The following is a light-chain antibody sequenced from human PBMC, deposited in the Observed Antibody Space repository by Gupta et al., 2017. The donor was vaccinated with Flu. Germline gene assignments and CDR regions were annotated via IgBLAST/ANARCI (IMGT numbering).Light chain of an antibody. CDR2: DAS. Sequence: EIVLTQSPATLSLSPGERATLSCRASQDIITYLAWYQQKPGQTPRLLIYDASKRTNGSPARFSGSGGGTDHNLTISSREPEDFEVYYCQQQHNSHPPFTFGHGTKVDIK. V-gene: IGKV3D-11*01. J-gene: IGKJ3*01. CDR1: QDIITY. CDR3: QQQHNSHPPFT.